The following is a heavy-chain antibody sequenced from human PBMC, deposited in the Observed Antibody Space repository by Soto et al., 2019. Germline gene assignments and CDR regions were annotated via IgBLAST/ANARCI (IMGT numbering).Heavy chain of an antibody. CDR2: ISSGSDYI. Sequence: EVQLVESGGGLVKPGGSLRLSCAASGFTFSSYSMNWVRQAPGKGLEWVSSISSGSDYIFYADSVKGRFTISRDNAQNSLFLQMDRLTAEDTAVYYCARSPVGDAFNVWGQGTVVTVSS. CDR1: GFTFSSYS. V-gene: IGHV3-21*01. J-gene: IGHJ3*01. CDR3: ARSPVGDAFNV.